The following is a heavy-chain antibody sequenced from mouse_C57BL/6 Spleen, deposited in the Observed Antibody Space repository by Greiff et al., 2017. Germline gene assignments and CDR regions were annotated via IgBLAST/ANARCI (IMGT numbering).Heavy chain of an antibody. J-gene: IGHJ4*01. CDR3: TRVYGSSYIYAMDY. CDR1: GFTFSSYA. V-gene: IGHV5-9-1*02. Sequence: EVQLVESGEGLVKPGGSLKLSCAASGFTFSSYAMSWVRQTPEKRLEWVAYISSGGDYIYYADTVKGRFTISRDNARNTLYLQMSSLKSEDTAMYYCTRVYGSSYIYAMDYWGQGTSVTVSS. CDR2: ISSGGDYI. D-gene: IGHD1-1*01.